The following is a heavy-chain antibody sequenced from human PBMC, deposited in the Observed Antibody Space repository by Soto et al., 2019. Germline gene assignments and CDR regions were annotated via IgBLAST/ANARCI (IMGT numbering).Heavy chain of an antibody. CDR1: GFSLSTSGVA. CDR3: AHRRGYYGSGSYSGMFWFDP. CDR2: IYWDDDK. D-gene: IGHD3-10*01. Sequence: QITLKESGPPLVKPTQTLTLTCTFSGFSLSTSGVAVGWIRQPPGKALEWLALIYWDDDKRYSPSLKSRLTNTKDTSKNQVVLTMTNMDPVDTATYYCAHRRGYYGSGSYSGMFWFDPWGQGTLVTVSS. V-gene: IGHV2-5*02. J-gene: IGHJ5*02.